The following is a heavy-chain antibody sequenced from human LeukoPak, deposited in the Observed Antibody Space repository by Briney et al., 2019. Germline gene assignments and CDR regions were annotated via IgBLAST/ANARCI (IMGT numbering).Heavy chain of an antibody. CDR3: ARESQYQLLSFRRYYFYIDV. CDR1: GYRLTSYG. Sequence: GASAKVSCMASGYRLTSYGINWVRQAPGQGLEWMGWISGHNGDTKYAQKFQGRVTMTTDTSTSTAYMELRSLRSDDTAVYYCARESQYQLLSFRRYYFYIDVWGKGTTVTVSS. D-gene: IGHD2-2*01. V-gene: IGHV1-18*01. J-gene: IGHJ6*03. CDR2: ISGHNGDT.